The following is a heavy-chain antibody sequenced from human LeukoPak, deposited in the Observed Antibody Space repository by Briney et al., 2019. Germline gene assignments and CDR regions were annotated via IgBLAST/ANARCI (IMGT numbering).Heavy chain of an antibody. D-gene: IGHD2-2*01. CDR3: ARVAGHCSSTSCENDY. CDR2: ISSNGGST. V-gene: IGHV3-64*01. J-gene: IGHJ4*02. Sequence: GGSLRLSCAASGFTFSSYAMHWVRQAPGKGLEDVSDISSNGGSTYYANSVKGRFTISRDNSKNTLYLQMGSLRAEDMAVYYCARVAGHCSSTSCENDYWGQGTLVTVSS. CDR1: GFTFSSYA.